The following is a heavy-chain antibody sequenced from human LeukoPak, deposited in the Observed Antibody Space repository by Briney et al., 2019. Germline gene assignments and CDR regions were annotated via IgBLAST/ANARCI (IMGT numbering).Heavy chain of an antibody. D-gene: IGHD3-10*01. Sequence: SQTLSLTCAVSGGSISSGGYSWSWIRQPPGKGLEWIGYIYHSGSTYYNPSLKSRVTISVDRSKNQFSLKLSSVTAADTAVYYCARAGDYGSGSYYYFDYWGQGTLVTVSS. J-gene: IGHJ4*02. CDR2: IYHSGST. CDR3: ARAGDYGSGSYYYFDY. V-gene: IGHV4-30-2*01. CDR1: GGSISSGGYS.